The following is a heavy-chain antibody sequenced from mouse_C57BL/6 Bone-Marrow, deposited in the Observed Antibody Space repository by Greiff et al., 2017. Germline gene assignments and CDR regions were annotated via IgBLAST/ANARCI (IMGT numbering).Heavy chain of an antibody. D-gene: IGHD1-1*01. CDR2: INPNYGTT. V-gene: IGHV1-39*01. J-gene: IGHJ4*01. CDR3: ASDITTVVATDAMDY. CDR1: GYSFTDYN. Sequence: QLQESGPELVKPGASVKISCKASGYSFTDYNMNWVKQSNGKSLEWIGVINPNYGTTSYNQKFKGKATLTVDQSSSTAYMQLNSLTSEDSAVYYCASDITTVVATDAMDYWGQGTSVTVSS.